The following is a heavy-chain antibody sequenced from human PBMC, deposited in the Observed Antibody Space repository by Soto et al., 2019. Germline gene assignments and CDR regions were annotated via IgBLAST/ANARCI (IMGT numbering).Heavy chain of an antibody. J-gene: IGHJ1*01. CDR3: AIMGWQWHSIMVEYFQH. D-gene: IGHD6-19*01. CDR1: GFTFSDYY. Sequence: QVQLVESGGGLVKPGGSLRLSCAASGFTFSDYYMSWIRQAPGKGLEWVSYISSSGSTIYHADSVKGRFTISRDNAKNALFLQRNSLRAEDTAVYYCAIMGWQWHSIMVEYFQHWGQGTLVAVSS. V-gene: IGHV3-11*01. CDR2: ISSSGSTI.